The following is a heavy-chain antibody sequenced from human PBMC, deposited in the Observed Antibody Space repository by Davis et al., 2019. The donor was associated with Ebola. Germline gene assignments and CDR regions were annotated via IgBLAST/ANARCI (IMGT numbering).Heavy chain of an antibody. V-gene: IGHV4-34*01. CDR1: GGSFSGYY. CDR3: ARLVGGTIFGVVTYGMDV. J-gene: IGHJ6*02. CDR2: INHSGST. Sequence: GSLRLSCVVYGGSFSGYYWSWIRQPPGKGLEWIGEINHSGSTNYNPSLKSRVTISVDTSKNQFSLKLSSVTAADTAVYYCARLVGGTIFGVVTYGMDVWGQGTTVTVSS. D-gene: IGHD3-3*01.